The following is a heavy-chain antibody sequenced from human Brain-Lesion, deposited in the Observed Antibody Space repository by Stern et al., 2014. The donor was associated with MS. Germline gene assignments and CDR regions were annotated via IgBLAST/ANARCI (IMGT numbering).Heavy chain of an antibody. Sequence: EVQLEESGGGLVQPGGSLRLSCAASGFTFSNYWMHWVRQAPGTGLVWVSRVNKDGRRTSYADSVKGRFTMSRDNAKNTLYLQMNSLRVEDTAIYYCARGERWFDSWGQGTLVTVSS. CDR1: GFTFSNYW. CDR3: ARGERWFDS. CDR2: VNKDGRRT. D-gene: IGHD3-10*01. J-gene: IGHJ5*01. V-gene: IGHV3-74*02.